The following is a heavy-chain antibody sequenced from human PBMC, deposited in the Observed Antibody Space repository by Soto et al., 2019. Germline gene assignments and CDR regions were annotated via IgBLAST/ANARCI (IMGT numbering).Heavy chain of an antibody. CDR2: TYYRSRWYN. J-gene: IGHJ4*02. Sequence: PSQTLSLTCAISGDSVSSNNAAWNWIRQSPSRGLEWLGRTYYRSRWYNDYAVSVKSRITVNPDASKNQFSLKLTSVTAADTAVYYCARSSLGIPQKPYHFESWGQGTLVTVSS. CDR1: GDSVSSNNAA. CDR3: ARSSLGIPQKPYHFES. V-gene: IGHV6-1*01. D-gene: IGHD2-2*01.